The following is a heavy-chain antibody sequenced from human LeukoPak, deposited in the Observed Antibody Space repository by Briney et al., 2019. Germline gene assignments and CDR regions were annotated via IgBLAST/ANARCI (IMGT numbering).Heavy chain of an antibody. CDR2: ISGSGGST. V-gene: IGHV3-23*01. J-gene: IGHJ3*02. CDR1: GFTFSSYA. CDR3: AKDITMIVVVIPTYDAFDI. Sequence: GGSLRLSCAASGFTFSSYAMSWVRQAPGKGLEWVSAISGSGGSTYYADSVKGRFTISRDNSKNTLYLPMNSLRAEDTAVYYCAKDITMIVVVIPTYDAFDIWGQGTMVTVSS. D-gene: IGHD3-22*01.